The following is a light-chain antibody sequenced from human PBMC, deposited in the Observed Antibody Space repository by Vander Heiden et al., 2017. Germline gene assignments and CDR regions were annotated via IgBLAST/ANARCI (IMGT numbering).Light chain of an antibody. CDR2: RSN. CDR3: AAWDDSLDCVV. J-gene: IGLJ2*01. CDR1: SSNIGNND. V-gene: IGLV1-47*01. Sequence: QAVLTQAPSVSGTPGQRVAITCSGSSSNIGNNDVYWYQHLPGTAPKLLIYRSNQWSSGVPDRFSGSRSGTSASLAIRGLRSDDEADYFCAAWDDSLDCVVFGGGTKLTVL.